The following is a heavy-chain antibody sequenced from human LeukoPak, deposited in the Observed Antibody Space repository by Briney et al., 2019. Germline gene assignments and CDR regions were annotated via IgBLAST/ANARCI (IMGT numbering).Heavy chain of an antibody. J-gene: IGHJ6*03. CDR1: GGSISSHY. CDR3: AREITGTTSYYYYYYMDV. V-gene: IGHV4-59*11. D-gene: IGHD1-14*01. Sequence: KTSETLSLTCTVSGGSISSHYWSWIRQPPGKGLEWIGYIYYSGSTYYNPSLKSRVTISVDTSKNQFSLKLSSVTAADTAVYYCAREITGTTSYYYYYYMDVWGKGTTVTVSS. CDR2: IYYSGST.